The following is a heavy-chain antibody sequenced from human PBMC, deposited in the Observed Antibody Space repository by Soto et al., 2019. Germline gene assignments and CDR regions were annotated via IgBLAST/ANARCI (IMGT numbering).Heavy chain of an antibody. V-gene: IGHV1-18*01. CDR2: ISAYNGNT. Sequence: GASVKVSCKASGYTFTSYGISWVRQAPGQGLERMEWISAYNGNTNYAQKLQGRVTMTTDTSTSTAYMELRSLRSNDTAVYYCAREFRDIVLIMYALGDAFDIWGQGTMVT. CDR1: GYTFTSYG. CDR3: AREFRDIVLIMYALGDAFDI. J-gene: IGHJ3*02. D-gene: IGHD2-8*01.